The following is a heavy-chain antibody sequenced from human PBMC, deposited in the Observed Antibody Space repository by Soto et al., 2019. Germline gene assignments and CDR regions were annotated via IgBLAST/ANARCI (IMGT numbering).Heavy chain of an antibody. Sequence: PGGSLRLSCAASGFIFSGYGMSWVRQAPGRGLEWVSVTSGGGGSTYYADSVKGRFTISRDNSKNTLYLQMNSLRAEDTAVYYCVIDGPQTDCSSSSCYSYFDLWGRGTLVTVSS. D-gene: IGHD2-2*01. V-gene: IGHV3-23*01. CDR2: TSGGGGST. CDR1: GFIFSGYG. J-gene: IGHJ4*02. CDR3: VIDGPQTDCSSSSCYSYFDL.